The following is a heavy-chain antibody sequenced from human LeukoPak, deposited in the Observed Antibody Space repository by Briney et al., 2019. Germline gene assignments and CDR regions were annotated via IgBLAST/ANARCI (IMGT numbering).Heavy chain of an antibody. CDR2: ISYDGSNK. CDR3: ARVGTGTADY. Sequence: GGSLRLSCAASGFTXSXXAXXXVXXAXXXXXEWVAVISYDGSNKYYADSVKGRFTISRDNSKNTLYLQMNSLRAEDTAVYYCARVGTGTADYWGQGTLVTVSS. J-gene: IGHJ4*02. V-gene: IGHV3-30-3*01. D-gene: IGHD1-1*01. CDR1: GFTXSXXA.